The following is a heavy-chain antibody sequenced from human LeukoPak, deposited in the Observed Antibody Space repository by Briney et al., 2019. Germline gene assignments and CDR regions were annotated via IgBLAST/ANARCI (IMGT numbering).Heavy chain of an antibody. Sequence: GGSLRLSCAASGFTVTSNYMNWVRQAPGKGLEWVSVIDSGGSTYYADSVKGRFTISRDNSKNTLYLQMNSLRAEDTAVYYCARAMWGSSGPFDYWGQGTLVTVSS. CDR2: IDSGGST. CDR1: GFTVTSNY. CDR3: ARAMWGSSGPFDY. V-gene: IGHV3-66*01. J-gene: IGHJ4*02. D-gene: IGHD6-19*01.